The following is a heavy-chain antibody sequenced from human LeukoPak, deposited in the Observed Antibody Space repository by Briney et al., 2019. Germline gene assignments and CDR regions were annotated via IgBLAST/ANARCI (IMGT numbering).Heavy chain of an antibody. Sequence: GGSLILSCAASGFTFSTYGVHWVRQAPGKGLEWVAVIYFDGSNKYYVDSVKGRFTISRNNSKNTVYLQMNSLRAEDTAMYYCATLDYYGSGTYYNAGYWGQGTLVTVSS. CDR2: IYFDGSNK. J-gene: IGHJ4*02. D-gene: IGHD3-10*01. CDR1: GFTFSTYG. V-gene: IGHV3-33*01. CDR3: ATLDYYGSGTYYNAGY.